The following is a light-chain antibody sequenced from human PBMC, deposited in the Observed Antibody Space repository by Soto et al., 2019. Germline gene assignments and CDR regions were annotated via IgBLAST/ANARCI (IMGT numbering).Light chain of an antibody. Sequence: QSALTQPRSVSGSPGKPVTPPCTGTSSDVGGYHYVSWYQHHPGKAPKIIIYDVNKRPSGVPDRFSGSKSGNTASLTISGLQTEDEADYYCCSYAGSYTLVFGGGTKVTVL. J-gene: IGLJ2*01. CDR2: DVN. CDR1: SSDVGGYHY. V-gene: IGLV2-11*01. CDR3: CSYAGSYTLV.